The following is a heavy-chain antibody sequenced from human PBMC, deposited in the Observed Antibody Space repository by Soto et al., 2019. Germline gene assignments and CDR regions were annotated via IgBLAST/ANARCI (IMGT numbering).Heavy chain of an antibody. V-gene: IGHV4-31*03. CDR3: ARDSCSGGSCYSDY. CDR2: IYYSGST. D-gene: IGHD2-15*01. J-gene: IGHJ4*02. Sequence: SETLSLTCTVSGGSISSGGYYWSWIRQHPGKGMEWIGYIYYSGSTYYNPSLKSRVTISVDTSKNQFSLKLSSVTAADTAVYYCARDSCSGGSCYSDYWGQGTLVTVSS. CDR1: GGSISSGGYY.